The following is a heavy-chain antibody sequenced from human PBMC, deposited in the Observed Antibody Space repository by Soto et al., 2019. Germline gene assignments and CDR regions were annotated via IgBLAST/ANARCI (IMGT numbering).Heavy chain of an antibody. V-gene: IGHV4-30-4*01. CDR3: ARSTVTTWYFDY. Sequence: SETLSLTCTVSGGSISSGDYYWSWIRQPPGKGLEWIGYIYYSGSTYYNPSLKSRVTISVDASKNQFSLKLSSVTAADTAVYYCARSTVTTWYFDYWGQGTLVTVSS. CDR2: IYYSGST. CDR1: GGSISSGDYY. D-gene: IGHD4-4*01. J-gene: IGHJ4*02.